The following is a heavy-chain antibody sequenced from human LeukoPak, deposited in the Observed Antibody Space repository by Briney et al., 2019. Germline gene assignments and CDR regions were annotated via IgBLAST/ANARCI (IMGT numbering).Heavy chain of an antibody. CDR1: GGSISSYY. D-gene: IGHD2-2*02. CDR3: ARDRAIVVVPAAIRYYYYGMDV. Sequence: SETLSLTCTVSGGSISSYYWSWIRQPPGKGLEWIGYIYYSGSTNYNPSLKSRVTISVDTSKNQFSLKLSSVTAADTAVYYCARDRAIVVVPAAIRYYYYGMDVWGQGTTVTVSS. J-gene: IGHJ6*02. V-gene: IGHV4-59*12. CDR2: IYYSGST.